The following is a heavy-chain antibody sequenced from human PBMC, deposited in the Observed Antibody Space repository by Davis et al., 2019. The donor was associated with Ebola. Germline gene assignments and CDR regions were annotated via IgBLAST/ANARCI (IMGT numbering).Heavy chain of an antibody. J-gene: IGHJ4*02. CDR3: ARDSGSYPIDY. V-gene: IGHV3-21*01. CDR2: VIGVSPIT. CDR1: GFQFNIYT. D-gene: IGHD1-26*01. Sequence: GESLKISCVASGFQFNIYTMSWVRQAPGKGLEWIAGVIGVSPITHYADSVMGRFTISRDNAKNSLYLQMNSLRAEDTAVYYCARDSGSYPIDYWGQGTLVTVSS.